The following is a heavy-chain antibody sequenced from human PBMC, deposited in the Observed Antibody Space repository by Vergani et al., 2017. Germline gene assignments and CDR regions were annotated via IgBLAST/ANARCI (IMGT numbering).Heavy chain of an antibody. J-gene: IGHJ4*02. V-gene: IGHV4-30-4*08. CDR3: ASMTTALLFGY. D-gene: IGHD4-11*01. Sequence: QVQLQESGPGLVKPSQTLSLTCTVSGGSISSGVYYLSWIRQPPGKGLEWIGYIYYSGSTYYNPSLKSRVTISVDKSKNQFSLKLSSVTAADTAVYYCASMTTALLFGYWGQGTLVTVSS. CDR2: IYYSGST. CDR1: GGSISSGVYY.